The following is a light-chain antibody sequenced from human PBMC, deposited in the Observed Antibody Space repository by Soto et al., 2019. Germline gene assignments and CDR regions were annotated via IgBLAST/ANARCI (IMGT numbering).Light chain of an antibody. Sequence: QPVLTQPPSASGTPGQRVTVSCSGTYSNIGINDVHWYRQLSGTAPQILIYDTSQRATGVPDRFSGSRSGTSASLVISGLQTEDEDDYHCAAWDDSLNGPAFGGGTKLTVL. V-gene: IGLV1-44*01. J-gene: IGLJ2*01. CDR1: YSNIGIND. CDR2: DTS. CDR3: AAWDDSLNGPA.